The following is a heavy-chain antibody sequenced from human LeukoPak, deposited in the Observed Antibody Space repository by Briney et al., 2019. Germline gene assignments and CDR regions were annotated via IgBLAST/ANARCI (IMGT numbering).Heavy chain of an antibody. J-gene: IGHJ5*02. V-gene: IGHV3-23*01. Sequence: AGGSLRLSCAASGFTFSGYGMSWVRQAPGKGLEWVSAISGSGGSTYYADSVKGRFTISRDNSKNTLYLQMNSLRAEDTAVYYCAKDPYYGSGKGWFDPWGQGTPVTVSS. CDR3: AKDPYYGSGKGWFDP. D-gene: IGHD3-10*01. CDR1: GFTFSGYG. CDR2: ISGSGGST.